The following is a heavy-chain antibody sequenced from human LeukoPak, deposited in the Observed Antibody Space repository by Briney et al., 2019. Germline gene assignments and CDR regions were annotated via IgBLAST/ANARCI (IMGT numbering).Heavy chain of an antibody. CDR2: ISEDGGKT. D-gene: IGHD3-10*01. CDR1: GFTFDDYA. CDR3: AKDFCYGSGSVDY. Sequence: GGSLRLSCAASGFTFDDYAMHWVRQAPGKGLEWVSLISEDGGKTHYADSVKGRFTISRDNTKNSLYLQMNSLRTEDTALYYCAKDFCYGSGSVDYWGQGTLVTVSS. V-gene: IGHV3-43*02. J-gene: IGHJ4*02.